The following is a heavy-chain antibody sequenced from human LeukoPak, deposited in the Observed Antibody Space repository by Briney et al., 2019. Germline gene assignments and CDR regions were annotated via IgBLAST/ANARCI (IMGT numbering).Heavy chain of an antibody. V-gene: IGHV3-23*01. CDR1: GFTFSSFA. D-gene: IGHD3/OR15-3a*01. CDR2: VTGSGSAT. J-gene: IGHJ4*02. CDR3: ARRRDFIDF. Sequence: GGSLRLSCAASGFTFSSFAMSWVRQAPGKGLQWVSAVTGSGSATDYADFVKGRFTIARDNSKNTLYLQMNSLRADDTAVYYCARRRDFIDFWGQGTLVTVSS.